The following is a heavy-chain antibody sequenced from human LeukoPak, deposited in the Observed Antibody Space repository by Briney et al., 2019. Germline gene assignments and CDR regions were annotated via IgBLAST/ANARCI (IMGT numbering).Heavy chain of an antibody. J-gene: IGHJ4*02. CDR2: ISSSSSYI. CDR1: GFTFKSYT. D-gene: IGHD6-19*01. CDR3: ARGHSSGRVGFNC. Sequence: GGSLRLSCAASGFTFKSYTMNWVRQAPGKGLVWVSSISSSSSYIYYADSVKGRFTISRDNAKNSLYLQMDSLRAEDTAVYYCARGHSSGRVGFNCWGQGTLVTVSS. V-gene: IGHV3-21*01.